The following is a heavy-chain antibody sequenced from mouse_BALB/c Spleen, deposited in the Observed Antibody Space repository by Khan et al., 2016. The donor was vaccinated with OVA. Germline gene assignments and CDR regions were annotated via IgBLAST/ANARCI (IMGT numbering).Heavy chain of an antibody. J-gene: IGHJ3*01. CDR1: GYSITSGYN. CDR2: IHYSGST. Sequence: EVKLEESGPDLVKPSQSLSLTRTVTGYSITSGYNWHWIRQFPGNKLEWMGYIHYSGSTSYNPSLKSRISITRDTSKNQFFLQLNSVTTEDTSTYYCAGGFPTYWGQGTLVTVSA. CDR3: AGGFPTY. V-gene: IGHV3-1*02.